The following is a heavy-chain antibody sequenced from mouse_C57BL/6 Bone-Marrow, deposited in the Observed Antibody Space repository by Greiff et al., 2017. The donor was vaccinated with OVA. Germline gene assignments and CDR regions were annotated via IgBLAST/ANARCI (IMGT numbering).Heavy chain of an antibody. Sequence: VQLQQSGPELVKPGASVKISCKASGYSFTDYNMNWVEQSNGKSLEWIGVINPNYGTTSYNQKFKGKATLTVDQSSSTAYMQLNSLTSEDSAVYYCARHDYGSSFWYFDVWGTGTTVTVSS. J-gene: IGHJ1*03. V-gene: IGHV1-39*01. D-gene: IGHD1-1*01. CDR3: ARHDYGSSFWYFDV. CDR1: GYSFTDYN. CDR2: INPNYGTT.